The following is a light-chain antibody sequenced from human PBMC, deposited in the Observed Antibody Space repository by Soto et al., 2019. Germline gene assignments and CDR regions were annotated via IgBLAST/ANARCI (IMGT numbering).Light chain of an antibody. Sequence: EVVLTQSPATLSLSPGERATLSCRASHSVSNYLDWFQQKPGQAPRLLIYDASNRATGIPARFSGSGSGTEFTLTISSLQSEDFAVYYCQQYYNWPTTFGQGTRLEIK. CDR3: QQYYNWPTT. V-gene: IGKV3-11*01. J-gene: IGKJ5*01. CDR1: HSVSNY. CDR2: DAS.